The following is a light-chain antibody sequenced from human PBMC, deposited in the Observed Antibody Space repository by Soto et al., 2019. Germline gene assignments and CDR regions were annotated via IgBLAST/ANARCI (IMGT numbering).Light chain of an antibody. J-gene: IGKJ4*01. V-gene: IGKV1-8*01. Sequence: AIRMTQSPSSFSASTGDRVTITCRASQGISGYLAWYQQKPGKAPKLLIYAASTLQSGVPSRFSGSGSGTDFTLTISCLQSEDFATYYCQQYYSYPFSFGGGTKVEIK. CDR1: QGISGY. CDR3: QQYYSYPFS. CDR2: AAS.